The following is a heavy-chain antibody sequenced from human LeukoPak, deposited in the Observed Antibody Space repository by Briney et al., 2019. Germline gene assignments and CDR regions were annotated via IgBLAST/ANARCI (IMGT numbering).Heavy chain of an antibody. D-gene: IGHD6-6*01. Sequence: GGSLRLSCAASGFTFSSYWMHWVRQAPGKGLVWVSRINSDGSSTSYADSVKGRFTISRDNSKNTLYLQMNSLRPEDTAVYYCARAEYTTSPRIDYWGQGTLVTVSS. J-gene: IGHJ4*02. CDR3: ARAEYTTSPRIDY. CDR1: GFTFSSYW. V-gene: IGHV3-74*01. CDR2: INSDGSST.